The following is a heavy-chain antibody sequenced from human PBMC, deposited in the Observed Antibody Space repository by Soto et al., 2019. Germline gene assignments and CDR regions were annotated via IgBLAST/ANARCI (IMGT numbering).Heavy chain of an antibody. CDR1: GYTFPSYY. CDR3: ARGPSCGGDCYLFDY. V-gene: IGHV1-46*01. CDR2: INPGGGRT. Sequence: QVQLVQSGAEVTKPGASVKLSCKASGYTFPSYYIHWVRQAPGQGLEWVAMINPGGGRTKNAQMFQGRVTLTRDTSTGTVDMELSSLTSADTAVYYCARGPSCGGDCYLFDYWGQGSLVTVSS. D-gene: IGHD2-21*02. J-gene: IGHJ4*02.